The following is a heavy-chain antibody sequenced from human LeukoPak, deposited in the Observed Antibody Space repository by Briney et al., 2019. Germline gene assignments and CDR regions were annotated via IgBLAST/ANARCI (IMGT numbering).Heavy chain of an antibody. CDR2: ISGSGGST. CDR3: ARTFQTTDVDY. D-gene: IGHD4-11*01. CDR1: GFTFSSYA. J-gene: IGHJ4*02. V-gene: IGHV3-23*01. Sequence: GGSLRLSCAASGFTFSSYAMSWVRQAPGKGLEWVSAISGSGGSTYYADSVKGRFTISRDNAKNSLYLQMNSLRAEDTAVYYCARTFQTTDVDYWGQGTLVTVSS.